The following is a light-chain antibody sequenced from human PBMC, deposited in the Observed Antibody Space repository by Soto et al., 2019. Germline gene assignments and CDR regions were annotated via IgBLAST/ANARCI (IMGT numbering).Light chain of an antibody. J-gene: IGKJ1*01. CDR3: QQYNNLPRT. CDR1: QSVSNN. CDR2: GAS. Sequence: EIVMTQSPATLSVSPGERATLSCRASQSVSNNLAWYQQKPGQAPRLLIYGASTRATGIPARFSGSGSGTEFTLTISSLQSEDFALYYCQQYNNLPRTFGQVTKVDIK. V-gene: IGKV3-15*01.